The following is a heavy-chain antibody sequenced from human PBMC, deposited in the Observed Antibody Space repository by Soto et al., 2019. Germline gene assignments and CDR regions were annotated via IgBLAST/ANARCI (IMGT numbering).Heavy chain of an antibody. D-gene: IGHD2-2*02. Sequence: PSETLSLTCAVYGGSFSGYYWTWIRQPPGTGLEWIGEINHSGSTNYNPSLKSRVTISVGTSKNQFSLKLTSVTAADTAVYYCASSFTVPAAIGYWGQGTLVTVSS. CDR3: ASSFTVPAAIGY. V-gene: IGHV4-34*01. CDR2: INHSGST. J-gene: IGHJ4*02. CDR1: GGSFSGYY.